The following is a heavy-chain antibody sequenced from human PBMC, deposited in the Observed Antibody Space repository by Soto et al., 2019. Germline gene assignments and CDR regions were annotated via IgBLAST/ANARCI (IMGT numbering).Heavy chain of an antibody. V-gene: IGHV1-2*02. D-gene: IGHD3-10*01. CDR3: APRPPVPRFDP. J-gene: IGHJ5*02. Sequence: QVQLVQSGAEVKKPGASVKVSCKAPRYIFTAYFMHWVRQAPGQGLEWMGWINPNNGATHYGLSFQGRDTTTRNSSPSPAYMDLSSLRPGDPALYYWAPRPPVPRFDPWGK. CDR1: RYIFTAYF. CDR2: INPNNGAT.